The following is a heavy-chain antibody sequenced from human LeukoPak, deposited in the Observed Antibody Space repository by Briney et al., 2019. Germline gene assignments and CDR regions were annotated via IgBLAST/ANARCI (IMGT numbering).Heavy chain of an antibody. CDR1: GFTFSSYA. J-gene: IGHJ6*02. D-gene: IGHD4-11*01. CDR2: ISYDGNNK. CDR3: ARPTSRPSRYYGMDV. Sequence: GGSLRLSCAASGFTFSSYAMHWVRQAPGKGLEWVAVISYDGNNKYYADSVKGRFTISRDNSKNTLYLQMNSLRAEDTAVYYCARPTSRPSRYYGMDVWGQGTTVTVSS. V-gene: IGHV3-30-3*01.